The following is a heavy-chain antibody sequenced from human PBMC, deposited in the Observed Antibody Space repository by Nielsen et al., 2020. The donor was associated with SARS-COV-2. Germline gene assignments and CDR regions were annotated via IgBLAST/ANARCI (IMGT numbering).Heavy chain of an antibody. CDR1: GGSISNYY. CDR3: ARLGYSSSWFTRYFQH. Sequence: SETLSLTCSVSGGSISNYYWSWIRQPPGKGLEWIGYVYYSGTTNYNPSLKSRVTISVDTSKNQFSLKLSSVTAADTAVYYCARLGYSSSWFTRYFQHWGQGTLVTVSS. J-gene: IGHJ1*01. D-gene: IGHD6-13*01. V-gene: IGHV4-59*08. CDR2: VYYSGTT.